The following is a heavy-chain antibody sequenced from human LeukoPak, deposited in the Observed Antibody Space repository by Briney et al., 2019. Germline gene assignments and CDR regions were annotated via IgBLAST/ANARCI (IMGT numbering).Heavy chain of an antibody. CDR2: ISGSGVGT. CDR1: GFTFANCA. Sequence: GGSLRLSCAASGFTFANCAMSRVRQAPGMGLEWVSAISGSGVGTNYADSVKGRFTISRDNSKNTLYLQMNGLRAEDTAVYYCAKNGRDDHDRYFFDFWGQGTLVSVSS. V-gene: IGHV3-23*01. D-gene: IGHD3-9*01. J-gene: IGHJ4*02. CDR3: AKNGRDDHDRYFFDF.